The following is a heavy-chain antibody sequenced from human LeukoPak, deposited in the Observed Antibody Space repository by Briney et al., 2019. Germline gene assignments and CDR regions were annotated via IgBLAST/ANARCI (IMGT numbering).Heavy chain of an antibody. V-gene: IGHV4-4*07. J-gene: IGHJ5*02. D-gene: IGHD2-8*01. CDR1: GGSISSYY. Sequence: SETLSLTCTVSGGSISSYYWSCIREPAGKGLEWIGRIYTSGSTNYNPSLKSRVTMSVDTSKNQFSLKQRYVTAADKAVYYCAREPSSVVMTPKFDPWGEGTLVTVSS. CDR2: IYTSGST. CDR3: AREPSSVVMTPKFDP.